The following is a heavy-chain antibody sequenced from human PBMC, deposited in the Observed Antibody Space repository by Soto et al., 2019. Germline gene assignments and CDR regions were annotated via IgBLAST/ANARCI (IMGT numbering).Heavy chain of an antibody. V-gene: IGHV4-39*01. CDR1: GGSISSYY. CDR2: IQYSGNT. Sequence: PSETLSLTCTVSGGSISSYYWGWIRQPPGKGLEWIGSIQYSGNTYYNPSLKSRLTTSVDTSKNQLSLKLSSVTDADTAVYYCAKAMASAKTTFDAWGQGAVVTVSS. D-gene: IGHD5-12*01. CDR3: AKAMASAKTTFDA. J-gene: IGHJ3*01.